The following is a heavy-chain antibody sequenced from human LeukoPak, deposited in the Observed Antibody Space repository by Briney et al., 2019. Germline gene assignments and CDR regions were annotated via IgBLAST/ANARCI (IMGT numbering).Heavy chain of an antibody. CDR3: ARDPPYYYDSSGDGAFDI. J-gene: IGHJ3*02. D-gene: IGHD3-22*01. V-gene: IGHV4-4*07. CDR1: GGSISSYY. Sequence: SETLSLTCTVSGGSISSYYWSWIRQPAGKGLEWIGRIYTSGSTNYNPSLKSRVTMSVDTSKNQFSLKLSSVTAADTAVYYCARDPPYYYDSSGDGAFDIWGQGTMVTVSS. CDR2: IYTSGST.